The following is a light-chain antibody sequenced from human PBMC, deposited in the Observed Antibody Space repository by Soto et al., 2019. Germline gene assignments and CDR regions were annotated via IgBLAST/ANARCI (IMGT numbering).Light chain of an antibody. V-gene: IGKV3-15*01. CDR1: QIISNN. CDR2: GAS. Sequence: EIVMTQSPATLSVSPGERATLSCRASQIISNNLAWYQQKPGQAPRLLIYGASTRATGIPARFSARGSGTEFTFTLSRLQPEDFAVYYCQQYNKWRPITLGPGTKVDIK. J-gene: IGKJ3*01. CDR3: QQYNKWRPIT.